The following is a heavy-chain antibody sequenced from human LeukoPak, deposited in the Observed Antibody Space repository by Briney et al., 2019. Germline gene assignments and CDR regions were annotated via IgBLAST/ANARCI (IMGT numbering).Heavy chain of an antibody. Sequence: GGSLRLSCATSGFIFSTYALSWVRQAPGKGLEWASSVSGSGGSTYHADSVKGRFTISRDSSKNTLYLQMNSLRAEDTAIYYCARVIRAAPGKGYFDYWGQGTLVTVSS. CDR1: GFIFSTYA. J-gene: IGHJ4*02. CDR2: VSGSGGST. V-gene: IGHV3-23*01. D-gene: IGHD6-13*01. CDR3: ARVIRAAPGKGYFDY.